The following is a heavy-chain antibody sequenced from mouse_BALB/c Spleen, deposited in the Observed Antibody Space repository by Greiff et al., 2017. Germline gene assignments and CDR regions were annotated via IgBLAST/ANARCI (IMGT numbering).Heavy chain of an antibody. CDR1: GFTFNTYA. J-gene: IGHJ4*01. CDR2: IRSKSNNYAT. D-gene: IGHD2-3*01. CDR3: VRYENYAMDY. Sequence: GGGLVQPKGSLKLSCAASGFTFNTYAMNWVRQAPGKGLEWVARIRSKSNNYATYYADSVKDRFTISRDDSQSMLYLQMNNLKTEDTAMYYCVRYENYAMDYWGQGTSVTVSS. V-gene: IGHV10-1*02.